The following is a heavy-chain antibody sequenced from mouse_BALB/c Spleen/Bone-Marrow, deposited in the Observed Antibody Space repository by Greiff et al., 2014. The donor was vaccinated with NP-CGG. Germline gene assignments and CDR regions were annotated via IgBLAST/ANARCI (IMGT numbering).Heavy chain of an antibody. CDR2: INPYNDDT. D-gene: IGHD1-1*01. CDR3: ASSYGSPFDY. Sequence: VQLQQPGPELVKPGASVKMSCKASGYTFTSYIMHWVKQKPGQGLEWIGYINPYNDDTKYNEKFKGKSTLTSDKSSSTVYMELSSLTSEDSAVYYCASSYGSPFDYWGQGTTLTVSS. CDR1: GYTFTSYI. J-gene: IGHJ2*01. V-gene: IGHV1-14*01.